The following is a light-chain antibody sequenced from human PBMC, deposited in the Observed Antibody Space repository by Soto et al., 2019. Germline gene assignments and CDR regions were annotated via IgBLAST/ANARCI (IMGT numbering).Light chain of an antibody. Sequence: EIVLTQSPGTLSLSPGERATLSCRASQSASSSYLAWYQQKPGQAPRLLIYGASTRATGIPARFSGSGSGTEFTLTISSLQSEDFAVYYCQQYNNWPLTFGQGTRLEIK. V-gene: IGKV3-15*01. J-gene: IGKJ5*01. CDR3: QQYNNWPLT. CDR2: GAS. CDR1: QSASSSY.